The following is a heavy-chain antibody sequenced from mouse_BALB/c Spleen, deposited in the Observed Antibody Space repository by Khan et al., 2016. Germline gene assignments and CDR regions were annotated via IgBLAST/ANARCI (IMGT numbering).Heavy chain of an antibody. J-gene: IGHJ3*01. CDR2: IYPGDGDT. Sequence: QVQLQQSGAELVRPGSSVKISCKASGYAFSGYWMNWVKQRPGQGLEWIGQIYPGDGDTNYNGTFKGKATLTADKSSSTAYMQRSSLTSEDSAVYFCARCTPFASWGQGTLVTVSA. V-gene: IGHV1-80*01. CDR1: GYAFSGYW. CDR3: ARCTPFAS.